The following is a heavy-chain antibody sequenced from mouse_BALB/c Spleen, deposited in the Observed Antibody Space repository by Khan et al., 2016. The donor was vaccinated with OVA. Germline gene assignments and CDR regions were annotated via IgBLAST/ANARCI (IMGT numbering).Heavy chain of an antibody. CDR3: ATSYFYGYYFDY. Sequence: VQLKESGGGLVQPGGSRKLSCAASGFTFNSYGMHWVRQAPEKGLEWVAYISGDSNTIYYADTVKGRFTISRDNPKNTLFLQMTSLMSEDTAMYYCATSYFYGYYFDYWGQGTTLTVS. CDR2: ISGDSNTI. J-gene: IGHJ2*01. D-gene: IGHD1-1*01. V-gene: IGHV5-17*02. CDR1: GFTFNSYG.